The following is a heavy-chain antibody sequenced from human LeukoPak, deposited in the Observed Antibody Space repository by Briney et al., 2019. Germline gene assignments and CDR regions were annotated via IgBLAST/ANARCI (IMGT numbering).Heavy chain of an antibody. J-gene: IGHJ4*02. CDR1: GGSMCSYY. Sequence: SETLSLTCTVSGGSMCSYYWSWVRPSPRQGLEWIGNVYYSGSSNYNPSLESRVTISVDTSKNQFFLILSSVSAADTAVYYCARAYSGGYSYFDHWGQGTLVTVSS. CDR3: ARAYSGGYSYFDH. D-gene: IGHD1-26*01. V-gene: IGHV4-59*01. CDR2: VYYSGSS.